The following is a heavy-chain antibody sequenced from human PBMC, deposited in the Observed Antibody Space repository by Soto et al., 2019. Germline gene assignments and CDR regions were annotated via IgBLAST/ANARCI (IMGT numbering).Heavy chain of an antibody. Sequence: PGGSLRLSCAASGFTLSSYAMSRVRQAPGKGLVWVSRINSDGSSTSYADSVKGRFTISRDNAKNTLYLQMNSLRAEDTAVYYCARAPVPEVFDPWGQGTLVTVSS. CDR3: ARAPVPEVFDP. CDR1: GFTLSSYA. V-gene: IGHV3-74*01. J-gene: IGHJ5*02. CDR2: INSDGSST.